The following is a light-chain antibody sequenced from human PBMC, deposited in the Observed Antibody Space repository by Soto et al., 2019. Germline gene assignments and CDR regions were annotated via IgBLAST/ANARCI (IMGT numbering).Light chain of an antibody. Sequence: DIQMTQTPPSLSASVGDRVTITCRASQTISNYLSWYRQKPGQAPKLLIYDASSLESGVPSRFSGSGSGTDFTLTISSLQPEDFAIFYCQQSYSTPITFGQGTRLEIK. V-gene: IGKV1-39*01. CDR3: QQSYSTPIT. CDR2: DAS. J-gene: IGKJ5*01. CDR1: QTISNY.